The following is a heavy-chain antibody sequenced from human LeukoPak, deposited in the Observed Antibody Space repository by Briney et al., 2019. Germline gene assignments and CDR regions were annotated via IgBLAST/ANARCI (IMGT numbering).Heavy chain of an antibody. CDR1: GGSGSRGSYY. J-gene: IGHJ4*02. Sequence: SETLSLTCTVSGGSGSRGSYYWSWIRQPAGKGLEWIGRIYTSGSTNYSPSLKSRVTISVDTSKSQLSLKLSSVTAADTAVYYCAWLPSYWVQGTQVTVSS. V-gene: IGHV4-61*02. CDR3: AWLPSY. CDR2: IYTSGST. D-gene: IGHD5-12*01.